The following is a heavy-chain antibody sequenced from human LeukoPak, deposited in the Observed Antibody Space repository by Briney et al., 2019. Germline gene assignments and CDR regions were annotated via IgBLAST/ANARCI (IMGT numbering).Heavy chain of an antibody. V-gene: IGHV4-59*11. Sequence: PSETLSLTCTVSGGSISSHYWSWIRQPPGEGLEWIGYIYYSGSTNYNPSLKSRVTISIDTSKNQFSLKLSSVTAADTAVYYCARDLVTVTKGFDIWGQGTMVSVSS. D-gene: IGHD4-17*01. CDR1: GGSISSHY. J-gene: IGHJ3*02. CDR2: IYYSGST. CDR3: ARDLVTVTKGFDI.